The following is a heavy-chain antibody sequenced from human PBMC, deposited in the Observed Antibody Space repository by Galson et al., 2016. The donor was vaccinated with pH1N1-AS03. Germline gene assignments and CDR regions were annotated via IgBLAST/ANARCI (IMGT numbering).Heavy chain of an antibody. Sequence: TLSLTCTVSRGSVNTDDYFWTWIRQPPGTGLEWIGHVFYTGATNYNPSVKGRVTISIDTSNNKFSLRLNSVSASDTAVYYCARDASGLDVWGQGTTVTVS. J-gene: IGHJ6*02. CDR1: RGSVNTDDYF. CDR2: VFYTGAT. V-gene: IGHV4-61*08. CDR3: ARDASGLDV.